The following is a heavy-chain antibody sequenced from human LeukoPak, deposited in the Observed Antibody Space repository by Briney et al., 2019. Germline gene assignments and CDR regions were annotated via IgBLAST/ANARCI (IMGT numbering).Heavy chain of an antibody. D-gene: IGHD6-13*01. CDR1: EFTFGTYA. CDR3: ARLAAAGHSDF. CDR2: ISSNGRDA. V-gene: IGHV3-64D*06. Sequence: PGGPLRLSCSASEFTFGTYAMLWVRQAPGKGLEYVSAISSNGRDAYYAASVRGRFSISRVNSNNTLYLQMSSLRPDDTAMYYCARLAAAGHSDFWGQGALVAVSS. J-gene: IGHJ4*02.